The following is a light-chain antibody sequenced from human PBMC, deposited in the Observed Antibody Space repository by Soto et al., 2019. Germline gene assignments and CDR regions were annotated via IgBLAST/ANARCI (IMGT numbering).Light chain of an antibody. CDR2: GAS. Sequence: EIVLTQSPGTLSLSPGERAILSCRASQSVSSSYLAWYQQKPGQAPRLLIYGASSRATGIPDRFSGSGSGTDFTLTISRLEPEDFGVYYCQQYGSSLITFGQGTQLEIK. V-gene: IGKV3-20*01. CDR1: QSVSSSY. J-gene: IGKJ5*01. CDR3: QQYGSSLIT.